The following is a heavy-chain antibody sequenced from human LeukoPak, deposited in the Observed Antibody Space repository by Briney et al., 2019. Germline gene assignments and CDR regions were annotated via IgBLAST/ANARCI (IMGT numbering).Heavy chain of an antibody. CDR3: ARAPRDIVATIRGNYYYYYYMDV. D-gene: IGHD5-12*01. J-gene: IGHJ6*03. Sequence: GGSLRLSCAASGFTFSSYWMSWVRQAPGKGLEWVANIKQDGSEKYYVDSVKGRFTISRDNAKNSLYLQMNSLRAEDTAVYYCARAPRDIVATIRGNYYYYYYMDVWGKGTTVTVSS. CDR2: IKQDGSEK. CDR1: GFTFSSYW. V-gene: IGHV3-7*01.